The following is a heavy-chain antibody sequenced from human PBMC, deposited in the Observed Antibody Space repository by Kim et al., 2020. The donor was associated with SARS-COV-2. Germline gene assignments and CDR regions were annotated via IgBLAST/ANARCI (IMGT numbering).Heavy chain of an antibody. CDR3: AKASPGIAAAGTGGGMDV. CDR1: GFTFDDYA. J-gene: IGHJ6*02. CDR2: ISWNSGSI. D-gene: IGHD6-13*01. V-gene: IGHV3-9*01. Sequence: GGSLRLSCAASGFTFDDYAMHWVRQAPGKGLEWVSGISWNSGSIGYADSVKGRFTISRDNAKNSLYLQMNSLRAEDTALYYCAKASPGIAAAGTGGGMDVWGQGTTVTVSS.